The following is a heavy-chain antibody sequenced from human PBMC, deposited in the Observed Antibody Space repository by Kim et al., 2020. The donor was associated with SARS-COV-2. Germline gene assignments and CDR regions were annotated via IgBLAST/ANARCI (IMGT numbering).Heavy chain of an antibody. CDR3: ARLPYDILTGYYPESDY. J-gene: IGHJ4*02. CDR2: INTNTGNP. D-gene: IGHD3-9*01. Sequence: ASVKVSCKASGYTFTSYAMNWVRQAPGQGLEWMGWINTNTGNPTYAQGFTGRFVFSLDTSVSTAYLQISSLKAEDTAVYYCARLPYDILTGYYPESDYWGQGTLVTVSS. V-gene: IGHV7-4-1*02. CDR1: GYTFTSYA.